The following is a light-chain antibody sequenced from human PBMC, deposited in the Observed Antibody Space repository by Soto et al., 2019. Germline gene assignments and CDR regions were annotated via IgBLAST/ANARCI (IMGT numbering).Light chain of an antibody. V-gene: IGKV3-20*01. CDR3: KQYASSPLT. CDR1: QSVISNY. Sequence: EIVLTQSPGTLSLSPGERATLSCRASQSVISNYLAWYQQKPGQAPRLLIYGASIRATGIPDRFSGSGSGTDFTLTISRLEPEDFAVYFCKQYASSPLTFGGGTKVEIK. CDR2: GAS. J-gene: IGKJ4*01.